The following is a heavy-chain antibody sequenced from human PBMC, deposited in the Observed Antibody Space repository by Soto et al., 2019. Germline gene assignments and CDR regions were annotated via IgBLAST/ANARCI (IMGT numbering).Heavy chain of an antibody. J-gene: IGHJ5*02. CDR1: GFTFSSYE. V-gene: IGHV3-48*03. D-gene: IGHD2-8*01. CDR2: ISSSGSTI. Sequence: EVQLVESGGGLVQPGGSLRLSCAASGFTFSSYEMNWVRQAPGKGLEWVSYISSSGSTIYYADSVKGRFTISRDNAKNSLYLRMNSLRAEDTAVYYCARVGAYCTNGVCYTNWFDPWGQGTLVTVSS. CDR3: ARVGAYCTNGVCYTNWFDP.